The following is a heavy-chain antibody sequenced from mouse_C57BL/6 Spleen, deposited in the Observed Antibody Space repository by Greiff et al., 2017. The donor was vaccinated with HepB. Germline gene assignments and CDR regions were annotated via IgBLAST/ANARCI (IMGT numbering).Heavy chain of an antibody. J-gene: IGHJ2*01. Sequence: QVQLQQSGAELVRPGASVKMSCKASGYTFTSYTMHWVKQRPGQGLEWIGYINPSSGYTKYNQKFKDKATLTADKSSSTAYMQLSSLTSEDSAVYYCARGNGYYLDDWGQGTTLTVSS. V-gene: IGHV1-4*01. CDR1: GYTFTSYT. CDR3: ARGNGYYLDD. D-gene: IGHD2-2*01. CDR2: INPSSGYT.